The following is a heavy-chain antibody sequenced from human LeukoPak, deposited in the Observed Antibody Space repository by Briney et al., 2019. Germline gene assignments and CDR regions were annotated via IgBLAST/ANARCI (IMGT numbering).Heavy chain of an antibody. CDR2: INPSGGST. D-gene: IGHD2-15*01. CDR3: ARDGVGYCSGGSCYPKNWFDP. V-gene: IGHV1-46*01. CDR1: GYTFTSYY. Sequence: ASVKVSCKASGYTFTSYYMHWVRQAPGQGLEWMGIINPSGGSTSYAQKFQGRVTMTRDMSTSTVYMELSSLRSEDTAVYYCARDGVGYCSGGSCYPKNWFDPWGQGTLVTDSS. J-gene: IGHJ5*02.